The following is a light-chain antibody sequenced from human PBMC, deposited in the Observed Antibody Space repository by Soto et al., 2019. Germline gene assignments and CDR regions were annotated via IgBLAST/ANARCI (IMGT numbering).Light chain of an antibody. CDR1: QSVSRY. CDR2: DAS. V-gene: IGKV3-11*01. CDR3: QQRSDWPPVT. J-gene: IGKJ4*01. Sequence: EIVLTQSPATLSLSPGERATLSCRASQSVSRYLAWYQQKPGQAPRLLIYDASNRATGIPARFSGSGSGTDFTLTISSREPEDFAVYYCQQRSDWPPVTFGGGTKVEIK.